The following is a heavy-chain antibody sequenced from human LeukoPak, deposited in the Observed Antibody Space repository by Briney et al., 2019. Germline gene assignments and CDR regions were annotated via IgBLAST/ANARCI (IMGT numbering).Heavy chain of an antibody. J-gene: IGHJ6*03. CDR3: ARDREEDYYMDV. V-gene: IGHV3-21*01. CDR2: ISSSSRYI. Sequence: SGGSLRLSCAACGFTFNRYSMNWVRQAPGKGLEWVSSISSSSRYIYYADSVKGRFTISRDNAKNPLYLQMNSLRAEDTAVYYCARDREEDYYMDVWGKGTTVTVSS. CDR1: GFTFNRYS.